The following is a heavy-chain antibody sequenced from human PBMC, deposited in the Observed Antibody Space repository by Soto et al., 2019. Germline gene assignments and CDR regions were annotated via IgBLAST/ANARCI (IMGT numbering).Heavy chain of an antibody. D-gene: IGHD3-16*02. CDR1: GGIFSNYG. Sequence: SVKVSCKASGGIFSNYGISWVRQAPGQGLEWMGGIIPSFDTPNYAQNFQGRVIITADESTSTAYMDLSSLRSDDTAVYYCAIDESDDYVWGSYRSWGQGTLVTVSS. CDR2: IIPSFDTP. J-gene: IGHJ5*02. V-gene: IGHV1-69*13. CDR3: AIDESDDYVWGSYRS.